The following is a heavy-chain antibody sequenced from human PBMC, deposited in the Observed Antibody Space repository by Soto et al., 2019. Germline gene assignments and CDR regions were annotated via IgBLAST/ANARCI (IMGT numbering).Heavy chain of an antibody. J-gene: IGHJ6*02. CDR3: ATGYTQGSYYYYYGMDV. CDR1: GYTLTELS. D-gene: IGHD5-18*01. V-gene: IGHV1-24*01. Sequence: WASVKVSCKVSGYTLTELSMHWVRQAPGKGLEWMGGFDPEDGETIYAQKFQGRVTMTEDTSTDTAYMELSSLRSEDTAVYYCATGYTQGSYYYYYGMDVWVQGTTVTVSS. CDR2: FDPEDGET.